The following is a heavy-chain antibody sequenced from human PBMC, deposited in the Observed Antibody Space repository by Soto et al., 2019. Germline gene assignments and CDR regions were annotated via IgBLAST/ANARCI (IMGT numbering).Heavy chain of an antibody. CDR3: ARAVVTGRMGSDAFDI. D-gene: IGHD1-20*01. CDR1: GSSISSGDYY. Sequence: PSETLSLTCTVSGSSISSGDYYWSWIRQPPGKGLEWIGYIYYSGSTYYNPSLKSRVTISVDTSKNQFSLKLSSVTAADTAVYYCARAVVTGRMGSDAFDIWGQGTMVTVSS. V-gene: IGHV4-30-4*01. CDR2: IYYSGST. J-gene: IGHJ3*02.